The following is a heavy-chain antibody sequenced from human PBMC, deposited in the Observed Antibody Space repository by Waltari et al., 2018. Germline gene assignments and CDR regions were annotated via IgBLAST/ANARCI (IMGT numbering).Heavy chain of an antibody. CDR2: ITPNGDNT. Sequence: SGGGLVQSGGSLRLSCSAFEFIFKSYVMHWVRQAPGKSLQHISAITPNGDNTYYTDSVKGRFTISRDNSRDTLYLQMTSLRPEDTATYYCVKAELTRTLFGLAPHYWGQGTLVTVSS. J-gene: IGHJ4*02. CDR3: VKAELTRTLFGLAPHY. CDR1: EFIFKSYV. D-gene: IGHD1-7*01. V-gene: IGHV3-64D*06.